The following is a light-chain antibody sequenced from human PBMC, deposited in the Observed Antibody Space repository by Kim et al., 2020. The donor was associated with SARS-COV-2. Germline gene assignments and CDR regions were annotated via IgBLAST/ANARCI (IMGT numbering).Light chain of an antibody. CDR3: QEYKSNSWT. CDR2: DAS. CDR1: QSISIW. J-gene: IGKJ1*01. V-gene: IGKV1-5*01. Sequence: GDRVTITCRASQSISIWLAWYQQKPGKAHNLLIYDASNLESGVPSRFSGSGSGTEFTLTISSLQPDDFATYYCQEYKSNSWTFGQGTKVDIK.